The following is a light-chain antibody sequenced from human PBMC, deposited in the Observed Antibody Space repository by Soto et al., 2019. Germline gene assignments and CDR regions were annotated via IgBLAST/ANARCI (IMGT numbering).Light chain of an antibody. J-gene: IGKJ4*01. V-gene: IGKV3-11*01. CDR3: KQRSNWLT. CDR1: QSVSSY. CDR2: DAS. Sequence: EIVLTQSPATLSLSPGERATLSCRASQSVSSYLAWYQQKPGQAPRLLIYDASNRATGIPARFSGSGSGTDFILTISSLEPEDFAVYYCKQRSNWLTFGGGTKVEIK.